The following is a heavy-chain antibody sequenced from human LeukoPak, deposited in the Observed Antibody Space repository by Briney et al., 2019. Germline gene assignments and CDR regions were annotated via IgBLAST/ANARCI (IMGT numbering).Heavy chain of an antibody. Sequence: PGGSLRLSCAASGFTVSSNYMSWVRQAPGKGLEWVSVIYSGGSTYYADSVKGRFTISRDNSKNSLYLQMNSLRAEDTAVYYCARDQKHSGYDEEDAFDIWGQGTMVTVSS. V-gene: IGHV3-53*01. D-gene: IGHD5-12*01. CDR3: ARDQKHSGYDEEDAFDI. CDR2: IYSGGST. CDR1: GFTVSSNY. J-gene: IGHJ3*02.